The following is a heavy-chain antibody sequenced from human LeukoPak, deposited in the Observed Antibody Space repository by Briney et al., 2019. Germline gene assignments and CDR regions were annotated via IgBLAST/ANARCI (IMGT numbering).Heavy chain of an antibody. V-gene: IGHV3-30*18. D-gene: IGHD3-22*01. CDR3: AKDFVLFYYDSRGYVDY. J-gene: IGHJ4*02. CDR2: ISYEGSNK. CDR1: GFTFSTFG. Sequence: GGSLRLSCAASGFTFSTFGMHWVRQAPGKGLEWVAVISYEGSNKYYADSVKGRFTISRDNPENTVYLQMNSLRAEDTAVYYCAKDFVLFYYDSRGYVDYWGQGTLVTVSS.